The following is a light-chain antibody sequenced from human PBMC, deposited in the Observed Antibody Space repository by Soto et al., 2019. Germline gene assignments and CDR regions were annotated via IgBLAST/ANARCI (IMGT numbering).Light chain of an antibody. V-gene: IGLV1-44*01. CDR2: SNN. J-gene: IGLJ2*01. Sequence: QSVLTQPPSASGTPGQRVTISFSGSSSNTGSNTVNWYQQLPGTAPKLLIYSNNQRPSGVPDRFSGSKSGTSASLAISGLQSEDEADYYCAAWDDSLNGLVFGGGTKVTVL. CDR1: SSNTGSNT. CDR3: AAWDDSLNGLV.